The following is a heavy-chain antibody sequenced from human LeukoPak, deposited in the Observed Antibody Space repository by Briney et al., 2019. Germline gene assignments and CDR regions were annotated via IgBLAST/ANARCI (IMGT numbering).Heavy chain of an antibody. D-gene: IGHD5-12*01. V-gene: IGHV4-34*01. CDR3: AREAMGIVATTHDY. Sequence: SETLSLTCAVYGGSFSGYYWSWIRQPPGKGLEWIGEINHSGSTNYNPSLKSRVTISLDTSKNQFSLKLSSVTAADTAVYYCAREAMGIVATTHDYWGQGTLVTVSS. CDR1: GGSFSGYY. J-gene: IGHJ4*02. CDR2: INHSGST.